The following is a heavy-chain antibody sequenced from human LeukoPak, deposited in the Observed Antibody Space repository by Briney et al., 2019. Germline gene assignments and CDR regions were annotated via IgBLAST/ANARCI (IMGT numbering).Heavy chain of an antibody. Sequence: SETLSLTCTVSGGSISSGDYYWSWIRQSPGKGLEWIGEIYHSGSTNYNPSLKSRVTISVDKSKNQFSLKLSSVTAADTAVYYCARGAEMATIDYYYYGMDVWGQGTTVTVSS. D-gene: IGHD5-24*01. CDR1: GGSISSGDYY. J-gene: IGHJ6*02. V-gene: IGHV4-30-2*06. CDR3: ARGAEMATIDYYYYGMDV. CDR2: IYHSGST.